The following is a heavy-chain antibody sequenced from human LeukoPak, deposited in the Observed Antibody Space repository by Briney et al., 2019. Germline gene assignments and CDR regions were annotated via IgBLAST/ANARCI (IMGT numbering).Heavy chain of an antibody. D-gene: IGHD2-15*01. CDR2: ISSSGSTI. J-gene: IGHJ4*02. CDR1: GFTFSDYY. V-gene: IGHV3-11*04. Sequence: GGSLRLSCAASGFTFSDYYMGWIRQAPGKGLEWVSYISSSGSTIYYADSVKGRFTISRDNAKNSLYLQMNGQRAEDTAVYYCARERDCSGGSCSFLFDYWGQGTLVTVSS. CDR3: ARERDCSGGSCSFLFDY.